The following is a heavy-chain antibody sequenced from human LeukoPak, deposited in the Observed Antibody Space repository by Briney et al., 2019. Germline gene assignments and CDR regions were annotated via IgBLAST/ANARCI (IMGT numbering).Heavy chain of an antibody. CDR3: ARGGGVRFDY. V-gene: IGHV3-74*01. CDR2: INSDGSWT. D-gene: IGHD3-10*01. J-gene: IGHJ4*02. Sequence: GRSLRLSCAASGNYWMHWVRQVPGKGLVWVSHINSDGSWTSYADSVKGRFTISKDNAKNTVYLQMNSLRAEDTAVYYCARGGGVRFDYWGQGTLVTVSS. CDR1: GNYW.